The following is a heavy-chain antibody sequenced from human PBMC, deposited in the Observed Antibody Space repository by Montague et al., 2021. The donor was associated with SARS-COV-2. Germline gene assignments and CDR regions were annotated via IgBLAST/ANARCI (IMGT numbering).Heavy chain of an antibody. D-gene: IGHD5-12*01. CDR3: ARGTGYDYYFDC. CDR2: IYYNTGNT. V-gene: IGHV4-59*01. J-gene: IGHJ4*02. CDR1: GGSISDYY. Sequence: SETLSLTCSVSGGSISDYYWNWIRQPPGKGLEWIGYIYYNTGNTXYNPPLQSRVTISLDTSKNQFSLNLRSMTAADTALYFCARGTGYDYYFDCWGLGTLVTVAS.